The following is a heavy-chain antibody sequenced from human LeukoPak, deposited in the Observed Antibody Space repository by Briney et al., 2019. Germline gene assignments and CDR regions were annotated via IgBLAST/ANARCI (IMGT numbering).Heavy chain of an antibody. D-gene: IGHD2-15*01. CDR1: GFTSSNYW. Sequence: PGGSLRLSCAASGFTSSNYWMHWVRQAPGKGLVWVSRINSDGSSTSYADSVKGRFTISRDNAKNTLYLQLNSLRAEDTAVYYCARGGFCSGGSCPVDYYYYMDVWGKGTTVTISS. J-gene: IGHJ6*03. CDR3: ARGGFCSGGSCPVDYYYYMDV. CDR2: INSDGSST. V-gene: IGHV3-74*01.